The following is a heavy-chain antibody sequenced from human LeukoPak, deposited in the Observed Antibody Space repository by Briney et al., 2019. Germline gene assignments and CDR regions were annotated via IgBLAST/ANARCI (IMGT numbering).Heavy chain of an antibody. J-gene: IGHJ4*02. D-gene: IGHD7-27*01. CDR3: ASRKLGNDY. V-gene: IGHV4-34*01. Sequence: SETLSLTCAVYGGSFSGYYWSWIRQPPGKGLEWIGEINHSGSTNYNPSLKSRVTIADTSQNQFSLKLSSVTAADTAVYYCASRKLGNDYCGQGTLVTVSS. CDR1: GGSFSGYY. CDR2: INHSGST.